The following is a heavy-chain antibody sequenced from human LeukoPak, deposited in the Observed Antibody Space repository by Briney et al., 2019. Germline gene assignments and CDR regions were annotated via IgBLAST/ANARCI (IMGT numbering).Heavy chain of an antibody. Sequence: ASVKVSCKASGGTFSSYAISWVRQAPGQGLEWMGGIIPIFGTANYAQKFQGRVTITADESTSTAYMELSSLRSEDTAVYYCARHKKYYDSSGYYWGQGTLVTVSS. V-gene: IGHV1-69*13. CDR2: IIPIFGTA. D-gene: IGHD3-22*01. CDR1: GGTFSSYA. J-gene: IGHJ4*02. CDR3: ARHKKYYDSSGYY.